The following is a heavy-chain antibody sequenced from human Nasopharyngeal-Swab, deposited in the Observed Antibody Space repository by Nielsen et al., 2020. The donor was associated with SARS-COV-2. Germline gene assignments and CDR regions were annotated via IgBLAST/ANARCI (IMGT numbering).Heavy chain of an antibody. CDR3: AKEAPSCGADCRSLSDY. CDR1: GFTFNTSS. D-gene: IGHD2-21*02. Sequence: GESLKISCAASGFTFNTSSMTWVRQAPGKGLEWVSLINGGGSLTYYADSVKGRFTISRDNSKNTLYLQMNRLKADDTAIYYCAKEAPSCGADCRSLSDYWGQGILVTVSS. V-gene: IGHV3-23*01. CDR2: INGGGSLT. J-gene: IGHJ4*02.